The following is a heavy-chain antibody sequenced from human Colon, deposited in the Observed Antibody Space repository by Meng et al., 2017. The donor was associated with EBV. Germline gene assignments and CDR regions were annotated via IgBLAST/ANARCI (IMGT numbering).Heavy chain of an antibody. J-gene: IGHJ4*02. V-gene: IGHV3-53*01. CDR1: GFTVTSNY. D-gene: IGHD3-10*01. CDR3: AKGMVQGVISPLYH. CDR2: IYGGGTT. Sequence: EGALVGSGGGLIQPGGSLGLSCAASGFTVTSNYMSWVRQAPGKGLEWVSIIYGGGTTSYADSVKGRFTISRDKSKNTVFLQMDSLRVDDTAVYYCAKGMVQGVISPLYHWGQGTLVTVSS.